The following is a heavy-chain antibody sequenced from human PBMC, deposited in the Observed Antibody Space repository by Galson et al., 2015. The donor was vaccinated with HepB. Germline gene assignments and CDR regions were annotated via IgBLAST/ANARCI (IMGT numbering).Heavy chain of an antibody. CDR2: IDWDDDK. Sequence: PALVKPTQTLTLTCTFSGFSLSTSGMCVSWIRQPPGKALEWLARIDWDDDKYYSTSLKTRLTISKDTSKNQMVLTMTNMDPVDTATYYCARILSPRCSSSVPSDYWGQGTLVTVSS. D-gene: IGHD6-13*01. J-gene: IGHJ4*02. CDR1: GFSLSTSGMC. V-gene: IGHV2-70*11. CDR3: ARILSPRCSSSVPSDY.